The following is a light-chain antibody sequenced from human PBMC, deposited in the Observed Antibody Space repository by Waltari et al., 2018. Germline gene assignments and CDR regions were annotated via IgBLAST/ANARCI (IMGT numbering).Light chain of an antibody. CDR1: QSLINKF. CDR3: HQYGTSEYS. J-gene: IGKJ2*03. CDR2: RAS. Sequence: ELVLTQSPGTLSLSPGERATLSCRASQSLINKFIAWYQHNPGQAPRLLLYRASNRATGIPDRFCGSGSGTDFTLTISRLDPEDFAVDFCHQYGTSEYSFGQGTKLESK. V-gene: IGKV3-20*01.